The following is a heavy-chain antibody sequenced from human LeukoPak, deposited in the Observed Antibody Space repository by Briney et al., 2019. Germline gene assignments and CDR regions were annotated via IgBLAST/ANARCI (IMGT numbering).Heavy chain of an antibody. CDR3: VREVDLVVATAVNFDF. D-gene: IGHD2-21*02. V-gene: IGHV6-1*01. CDR2: TYYRSKWSN. CDR1: GDSVSSNSAA. J-gene: IGHJ4*01. Sequence: SQTLPLTCAISGDSVSSNSAAWNWIRQSPSRGLEWLGRTYYRSKWSNDYAPSVESRITINPDTSKNQVSLHLSSVTPDDTAVYYCVREVDLVVATAVNFDFWGQGTLVTVSS.